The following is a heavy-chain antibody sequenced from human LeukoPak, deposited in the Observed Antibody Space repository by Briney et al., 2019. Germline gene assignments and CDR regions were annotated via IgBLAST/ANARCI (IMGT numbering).Heavy chain of an antibody. CDR3: ARYCGGDCYPFDY. CDR1: GYTFTSYD. Sequence: ASVKVSCKASGYTFTSYDINWVRQAPGQGLEWMGWISAYNGNTNYARKLQGRVTMTTDTTTSTAYMELRSLRSDDTAVYYCARYCGGDCYPFDYWGQGTLVTVSS. V-gene: IGHV1-18*01. J-gene: IGHJ4*02. D-gene: IGHD2-21*02. CDR2: ISAYNGNT.